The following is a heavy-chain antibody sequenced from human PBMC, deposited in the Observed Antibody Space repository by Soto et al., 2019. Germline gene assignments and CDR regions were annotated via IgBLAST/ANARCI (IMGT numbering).Heavy chain of an antibody. J-gene: IGHJ4*02. CDR3: AGARGYGTESFDY. CDR2: IYHRGSP. D-gene: IGHD5-18*01. Sequence: QVQLQESGPELVKPSGTLSLTCAVSGGSISSSNWWSWVRQPPGKGLEWIGEIYHRGSPNYNPSLKSRVTLIVDTSQNQFSLKLPSVTAADTAVYYCAGARGYGTESFDYWGQGTLVTVSS. CDR1: GGSISSSNW. V-gene: IGHV4-4*02.